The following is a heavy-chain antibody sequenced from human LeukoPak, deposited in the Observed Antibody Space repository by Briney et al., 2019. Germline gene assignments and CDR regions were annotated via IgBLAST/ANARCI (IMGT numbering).Heavy chain of an antibody. J-gene: IGHJ5*02. Sequence: SQTLSLTCAISGDSVSSNSAAWNWIRQSPSRGLEWLGRTYYRSKWYNDYAVSVKSRITINPDTSKNQFSLQLNSVTPEDTAVYYCAGVPGYYGSGSYSSNNWFDPWGQGTLVTVSS. CDR1: GDSVSSNSAA. CDR3: AGVPGYYGSGSYSSNNWFDP. D-gene: IGHD3-10*01. V-gene: IGHV6-1*01. CDR2: TYYRSKWYN.